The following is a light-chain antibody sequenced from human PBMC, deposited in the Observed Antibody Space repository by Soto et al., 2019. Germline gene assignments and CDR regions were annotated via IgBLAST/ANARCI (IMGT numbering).Light chain of an antibody. CDR2: EVN. J-gene: IGLJ3*02. V-gene: IGLV2-8*01. Sequence: QSALTQPPSASGSPGQSVTISCTGTSSDLGRYKYVSWYQQYPGKAPKVMIYEVNKRPSGVPDRFSGSKSGNTASLTVSGLQTEDEAHYYCSSFAGSSKLVFGGGTKLTVL. CDR3: SSFAGSSKLV. CDR1: SSDLGRYKY.